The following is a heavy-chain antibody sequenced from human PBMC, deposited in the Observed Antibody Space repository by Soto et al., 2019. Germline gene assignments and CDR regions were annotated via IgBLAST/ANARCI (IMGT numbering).Heavy chain of an antibody. V-gene: IGHV1-46*01. CDR2: INPSGGST. CDR1: GDRLTSYY. CDR3: ARGITIFGVAVVAYAFDI. J-gene: IGHJ3*02. Sequence: ARGDRLTSYYRHSLRHSPKQGLEWMGIINPSGGSTSYAQKFQGRVTMTRDTSTSTVYMELSSLRSEDTAVYYCARGITIFGVAVVAYAFDIWAQGIIVTV. D-gene: IGHD3-3*01.